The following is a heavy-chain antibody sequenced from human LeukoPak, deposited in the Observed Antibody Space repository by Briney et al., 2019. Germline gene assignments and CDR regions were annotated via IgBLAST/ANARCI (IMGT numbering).Heavy chain of an antibody. D-gene: IGHD3-16*02. Sequence: GGSLRLSCAASGFTFSSYAMHWVRQAPGKGLEWVAVISYDGSNKYYADSVKGRFTISRDNSKNTLYLQMNSLGAEDTAVYYCARIVGVWGTYRFDFWGQGTLVTVSS. J-gene: IGHJ4*02. V-gene: IGHV3-30-3*01. CDR2: ISYDGSNK. CDR3: ARIVGVWGTYRFDF. CDR1: GFTFSSYA.